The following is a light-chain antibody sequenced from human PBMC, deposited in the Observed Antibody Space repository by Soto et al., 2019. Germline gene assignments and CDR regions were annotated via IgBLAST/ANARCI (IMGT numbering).Light chain of an antibody. CDR1: QNVSSY. Sequence: EIVLTQSPGTLSLSPGERATLSCRASQNVSSYLAWYQQKPGQAPRLLIYDASNRATGIPARFSGSGSGTDFTLTISSLEPEDFAVYYCQQRDYWTFGQEPK. V-gene: IGKV3-11*01. J-gene: IGKJ1*01. CDR2: DAS. CDR3: QQRDYWT.